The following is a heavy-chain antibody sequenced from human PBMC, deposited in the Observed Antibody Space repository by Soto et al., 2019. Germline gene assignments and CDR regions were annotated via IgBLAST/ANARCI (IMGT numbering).Heavy chain of an antibody. CDR2: IGASGDIT. CDR3: AKDDVTDRGDDDFDY. J-gene: IGHJ4*02. D-gene: IGHD2-21*02. V-gene: IGHV3-23*01. Sequence: EVQLLESGGGLVQPGGSLRLSCAASGFSFTNFAMSWVRQAPGKGLEWVAGIGASGDITWYADSVKGRLSISRDNSKNTLYLQLNSLRFEDTAVYYCAKDDVTDRGDDDFDYWGPGTLVTVSS. CDR1: GFSFTNFA.